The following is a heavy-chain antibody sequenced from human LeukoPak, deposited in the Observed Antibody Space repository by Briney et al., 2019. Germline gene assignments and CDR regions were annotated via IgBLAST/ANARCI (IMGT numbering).Heavy chain of an antibody. CDR2: IYHSGST. J-gene: IGHJ4*02. CDR3: ASLNGGFHLPFDY. Sequence: SETLSLICAVSGYSISSGYYWGWLRQPPGKGLDWIGSIYHSGSTYYNPFLKSRVTISVDTSKNQFPLKLSSVAAAATAVYYCASLNGGFHLPFDYWGQGTLVTVSS. V-gene: IGHV4-38-2*01. CDR1: GYSISSGYY. D-gene: IGHD3-16*01.